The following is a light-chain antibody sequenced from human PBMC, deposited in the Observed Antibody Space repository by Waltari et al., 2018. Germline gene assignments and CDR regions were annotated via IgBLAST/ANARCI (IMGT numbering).Light chain of an antibody. CDR2: WAS. Sequence: DIVMTQSPDSLAVSLGERATIHCKSGQSLLYNSNNKNSLAWYQQSPGPPAKLLLYWASFRDSGAPDRFSGRGSGTDFTFTISSLQAEDVAVYYCQQYYSSPRTFGGGTKVEI. CDR3: QQYYSSPRT. J-gene: IGKJ4*01. V-gene: IGKV4-1*01. CDR1: QSLLYNSNNKNS.